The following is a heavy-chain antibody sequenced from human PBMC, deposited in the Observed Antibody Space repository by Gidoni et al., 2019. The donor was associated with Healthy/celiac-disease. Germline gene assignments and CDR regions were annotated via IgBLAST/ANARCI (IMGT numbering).Heavy chain of an antibody. CDR2: IIPIFGTA. Sequence: QVQLVQSGAEVKKHGSSVKVSCKASGGTFSSYAITWVRQAPGQGLEWMGGIIPIFGTANYAQKFQGRVTITADKSTSTAYMELSSLRSEDTAVYYCARVMTLRSGSYGWSNWYFDLWGRGTLVTVSS. V-gene: IGHV1-69*06. CDR3: ARVMTLRSGSYGWSNWYFDL. CDR1: GGTFSSYA. J-gene: IGHJ2*01. D-gene: IGHD1-26*01.